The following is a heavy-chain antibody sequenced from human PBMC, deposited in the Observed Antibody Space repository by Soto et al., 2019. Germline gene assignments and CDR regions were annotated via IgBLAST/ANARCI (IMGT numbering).Heavy chain of an antibody. CDR1: GYSFTSYA. CDR3: ARGVENIVVVLDVFGYYGMDV. V-gene: IGHV1-3*01. Sequence: ASVKVSCKASGYSFTSYAIYWVRQAPGQRLEWMGWINAGNGNTKYSQKLQGRVTFAGDTSASTAHMELSSLRSEDTAVYFCARGVENIVVVLDVFGYYGMDVWGQGTTVTVSS. J-gene: IGHJ6*02. D-gene: IGHD2-2*01. CDR2: INAGNGNT.